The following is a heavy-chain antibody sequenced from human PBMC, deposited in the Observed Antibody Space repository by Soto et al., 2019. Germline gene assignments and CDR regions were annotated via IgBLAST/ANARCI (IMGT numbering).Heavy chain of an antibody. D-gene: IGHD6-13*01. V-gene: IGHV3-30-3*01. CDR1: GFTFSSYA. CDR3: ARVLYSSSFPIDY. J-gene: IGHJ4*02. CDR2: ISYDGSNK. Sequence: QVQLVESGGGVVQPGRSLGLSCAASGFTFSSYAMHWVRQAPGKGLEWVAVISYDGSNKYYADSVKGRFTISRDNSKNTLYLQMNSLRAEDTAVYYCARVLYSSSFPIDYWGQGTLVTVSS.